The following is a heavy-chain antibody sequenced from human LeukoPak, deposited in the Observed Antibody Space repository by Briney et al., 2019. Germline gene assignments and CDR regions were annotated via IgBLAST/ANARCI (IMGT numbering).Heavy chain of an antibody. J-gene: IGHJ5*02. V-gene: IGHV4-59*08. CDR1: GGSISSYY. Sequence: SETLSLTCTVAGGSISSYYWSWVRQPPGKGLGWIGYIYYSGSTNYNPSLKSRVTISVDTSKNQFSLKLSSVTAADTAVYYCARWGPGYCSSTSCFDPWGQGTLVTVSS. CDR3: ARWGPGYCSSTSCFDP. D-gene: IGHD2-2*01. CDR2: IYYSGST.